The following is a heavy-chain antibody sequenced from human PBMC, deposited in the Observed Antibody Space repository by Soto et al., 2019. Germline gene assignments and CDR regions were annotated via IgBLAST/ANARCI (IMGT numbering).Heavy chain of an antibody. CDR3: ARTCRSGGSCYLEY. J-gene: IGHJ4*02. Sequence: GASVKVSCKASGYSFSSFGISWVRQAPGQGLEWVGWVSVPSGDTSSAQNFQGRVTMTTDTSTSTAYLEVGSLRSDDTAVYYCARTCRSGGSCYLEYWGEGTLVTVSS. V-gene: IGHV1-18*01. CDR1: GYSFSSFG. CDR2: VSVPSGDT. D-gene: IGHD2-15*01.